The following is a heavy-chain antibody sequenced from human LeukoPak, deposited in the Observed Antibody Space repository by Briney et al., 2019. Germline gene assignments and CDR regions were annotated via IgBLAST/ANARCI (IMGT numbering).Heavy chain of an antibody. CDR1: GYTFTGYC. Sequence: GASVKVSCKASGYTFTGYCMHWVRQAPRQGLEWMGWINPNSGGTNYAQKFQGRVTMTRDTSISTAYMELSRLRSDDTAVYYCASPTYCSSTSCYWNYYYYYGMDVWGQGTTVTVSS. CDR3: ASPTYCSSTSCYWNYYYYYGMDV. D-gene: IGHD2-2*01. CDR2: INPNSGGT. J-gene: IGHJ6*02. V-gene: IGHV1-2*02.